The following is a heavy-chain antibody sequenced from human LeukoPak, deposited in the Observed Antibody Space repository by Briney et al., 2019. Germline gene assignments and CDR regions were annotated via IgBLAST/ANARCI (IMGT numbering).Heavy chain of an antibody. D-gene: IGHD6-13*01. V-gene: IGHV4-30-2*01. CDR1: GGSLSSGGYS. CDR3: ARGRAAAGTFDY. Sequence: PSETLSLTCAVSGGSLSSGGYSWSWHRQPPGKGLEWIGYIYHSGSTYYNPSLKSRVTISVDRSKNQFSLKLSSVTAADTAVYYCARGRAAAGTFDYWGQGTLVTVSS. J-gene: IGHJ4*02. CDR2: IYHSGST.